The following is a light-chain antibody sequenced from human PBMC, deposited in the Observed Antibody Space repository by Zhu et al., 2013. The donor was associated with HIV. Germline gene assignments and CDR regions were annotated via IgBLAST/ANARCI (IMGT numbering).Light chain of an antibody. CDR1: SLRSYY. CDR2: GKN. Sequence: SSELTQDPAVSVALGQTVRITCQGDSLRSYYASWYQQKPGQAPILVIFGKNNRPSGIPDRFSGSSSGNTASLTITGAQAEDEADYYCNSRDTSANHFVFGTGT. V-gene: IGLV3-19*01. J-gene: IGLJ1*01. CDR3: NSRDTSANHFV.